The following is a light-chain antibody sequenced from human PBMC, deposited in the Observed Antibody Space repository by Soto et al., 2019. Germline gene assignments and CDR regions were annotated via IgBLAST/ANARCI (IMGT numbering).Light chain of an antibody. J-gene: IGKJ1*01. CDR2: GSS. Sequence: EIVITQSPYTLALSPGEGATLSCGAMRSISRYLAWYQHQPGQAPRLLIYGSSTRATGIPARFSGSRSGAEFTLTINSLQSEDFAVYYCQQYGSSRWTFGQGTKVDIK. CDR3: QQYGSSRWT. V-gene: IGKV3-15*01. CDR1: RSISRY.